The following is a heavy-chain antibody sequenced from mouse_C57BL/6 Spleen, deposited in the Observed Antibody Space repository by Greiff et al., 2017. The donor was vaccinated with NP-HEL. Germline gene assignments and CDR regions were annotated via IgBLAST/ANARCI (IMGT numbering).Heavy chain of an antibody. CDR3: ARDGYYEVNYFDY. Sequence: EVQLVESGGGLVKPGGSLKLSCAASGFTFSSYAMSWVRQTPEKRLEWVATISDGGSYTYYPDNVKGRFTISRDNAKNNLYLQMSHLKSEDTAMYYCARDGYYEVNYFDYWGQGTTHTVSS. CDR2: ISDGGSYT. J-gene: IGHJ2*01. D-gene: IGHD2-3*01. CDR1: GFTFSSYA. V-gene: IGHV5-4*01.